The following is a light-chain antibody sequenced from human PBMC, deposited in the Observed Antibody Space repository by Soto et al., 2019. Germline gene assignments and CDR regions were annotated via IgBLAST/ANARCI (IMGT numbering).Light chain of an antibody. J-gene: IGLJ1*01. Sequence: QSVLTQPASVSGSPGQSITISCTGTVSDVGGSKFVSWYQQYPGKAPKLMICDVSNRPSGVSNRFSGSKSGNTASLTISGLQAEDEADYYCSSFTGTNYVFGTGTKVTVL. CDR1: VSDVGGSKF. V-gene: IGLV2-14*03. CDR3: SSFTGTNYV. CDR2: DVS.